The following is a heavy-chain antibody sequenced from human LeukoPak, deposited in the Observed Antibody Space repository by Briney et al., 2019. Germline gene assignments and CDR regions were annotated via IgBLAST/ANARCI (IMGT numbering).Heavy chain of an antibody. D-gene: IGHD1-26*01. CDR1: GFTFSSYG. CDR3: ARASRIVGANNWFDP. CDR2: ISGSGGST. Sequence: GGSLRLSCAASGFTFSSYGMSWVPQAPGKGLEWVSAISGSGGSTYYADSVKGRFTISRDNSKNTLYLQMNSLRAEDTAVYYCARASRIVGANNWFDPWGQGTLVTVSS. J-gene: IGHJ5*02. V-gene: IGHV3-23*01.